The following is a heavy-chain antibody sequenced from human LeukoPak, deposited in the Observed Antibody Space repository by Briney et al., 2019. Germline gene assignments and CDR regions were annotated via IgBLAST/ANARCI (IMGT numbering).Heavy chain of an antibody. J-gene: IGHJ5*02. Sequence: SETLSLTCTVSGGSISTYYWSWIRQSPGKGLEWIGDVYHSGSTNYNPSLKSRVTISIDTSENQFSLKLTSVTAADTAVYYCARVTPSFAHNWFDPGGQGTLVTVSS. V-gene: IGHV4-59*08. CDR3: ARVTPSFAHNWFDP. CDR2: VYHSGST. CDR1: GGSISTYY. D-gene: IGHD2-21*02.